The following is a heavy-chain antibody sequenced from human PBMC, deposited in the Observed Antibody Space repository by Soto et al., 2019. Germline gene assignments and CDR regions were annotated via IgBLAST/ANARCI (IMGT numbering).Heavy chain of an antibody. CDR1: GFTFSNAW. D-gene: IGHD2-2*01. J-gene: IGHJ5*02. Sequence: VQLVESGGGLVKPGGSLRLSCAASGFTFSNAWMNWVRQAPGKGLEWVGRIKSKTDGGTTDYAAPVKGRFTISRDDSKNTLYLQMNRLKIEDTAVYYCTTEVDIVVVPSAAWFGPWGQGTLVTVSS. CDR2: IKSKTDGGTT. V-gene: IGHV3-15*07. CDR3: TTEVDIVVVPSAAWFGP.